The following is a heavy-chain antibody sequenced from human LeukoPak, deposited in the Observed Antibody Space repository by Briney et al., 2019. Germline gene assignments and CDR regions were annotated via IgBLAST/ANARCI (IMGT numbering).Heavy chain of an antibody. CDR3: ARDGQQLATFDY. CDR2: ISSSSSYI. D-gene: IGHD6-13*01. J-gene: IGHJ4*02. V-gene: IGHV3-21*01. CDR1: GFTFSSYS. Sequence: GGSLRLSCAASGFTFSSYSMNWVRQAPGKGLEWVSSISSSSSYIYYADSVKGRFTISRDDAKNSLYLQMNSLRAEDTAVYYCARDGQQLATFDYWGQGTLVTVSS.